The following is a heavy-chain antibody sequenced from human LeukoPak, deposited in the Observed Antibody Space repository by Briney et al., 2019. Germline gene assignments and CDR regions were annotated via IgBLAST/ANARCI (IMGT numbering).Heavy chain of an antibody. D-gene: IGHD6-19*01. V-gene: IGHV5-51*01. Sequence: GESLKISCKGAGYDFTTYWIAWVRQMPGKGLEWMGIIYPDDSDARYSPSFQGQVTISADKSISTAFLQWSSLKASDTATYYCARLSSGWCFNFWGQGTLVTVSS. CDR1: GYDFTTYW. CDR2: IYPDDSDA. CDR3: ARLSSGWCFNF. J-gene: IGHJ4*02.